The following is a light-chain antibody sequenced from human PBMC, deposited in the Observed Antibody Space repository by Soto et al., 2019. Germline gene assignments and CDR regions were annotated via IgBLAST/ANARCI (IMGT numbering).Light chain of an antibody. CDR2: DAS. V-gene: IGKV1-33*01. CDR3: QHHHNLPH. CDR1: QAINNY. J-gene: IGKJ1*01. Sequence: QLTQSPSSLSSSVGDIFIISCQASQAINNYLHWYQQKPGKAPKLLIYDASNLEKGAPSRFSGSGSGTDFTFDISSLQPEDVATYYCQHHHNLPHFGQGTKVDI.